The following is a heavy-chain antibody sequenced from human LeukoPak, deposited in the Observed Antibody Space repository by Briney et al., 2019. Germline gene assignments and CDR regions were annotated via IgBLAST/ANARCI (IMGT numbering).Heavy chain of an antibody. CDR2: IYYSGST. D-gene: IGHD6-13*01. CDR3: ARQVPAAGHALDY. J-gene: IGHJ4*02. CDR1: GGSISSSSYY. Sequence: SETLSLTCTVSGGSISSSSYYWGWIRQPPGKGLEWIGSIYYSGSTYYNPSLKSRVTISVDTSKNQLSLKLSSVTAADTAVYYCARQVPAAGHALDYWGQGTLVTVSS. V-gene: IGHV4-39*01.